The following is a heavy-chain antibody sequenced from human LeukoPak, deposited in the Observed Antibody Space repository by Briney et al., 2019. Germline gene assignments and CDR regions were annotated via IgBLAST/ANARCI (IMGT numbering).Heavy chain of an antibody. J-gene: IGHJ5*02. CDR2: IIPTFHTP. CDR1: GGTFSSYG. D-gene: IGHD3-3*01. Sequence: GASVKVSCKASGGTFSSYGINWVRQAPGQGLEWMGGIIPTFHTPNYAQKFQGRVTITADESTSTVYMELRSLRSEDTAVYYCARAGRGSYDFFSGVDNWYDPWGQGTLVTVSS. V-gene: IGHV1-69*13. CDR3: ARAGRGSYDFFSGVDNWYDP.